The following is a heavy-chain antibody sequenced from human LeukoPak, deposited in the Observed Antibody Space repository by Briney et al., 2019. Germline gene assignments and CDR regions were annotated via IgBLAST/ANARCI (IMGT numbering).Heavy chain of an antibody. CDR2: INPHSGGT. J-gene: IGHJ3*02. V-gene: IGHV1-2*02. Sequence: GASVKVSCKTSGYTFTDYYMHWVRQAPGQGLEWMGWINPHSGGTYYAQKFQGRVTMTRDSSTSTAYMELSNLGSDDTAVYYCARDGPSMVRAVIPFDIWGQGTMVTVCS. CDR3: ARDGPSMVRAVIPFDI. D-gene: IGHD3-10*01. CDR1: GYTFTDYY.